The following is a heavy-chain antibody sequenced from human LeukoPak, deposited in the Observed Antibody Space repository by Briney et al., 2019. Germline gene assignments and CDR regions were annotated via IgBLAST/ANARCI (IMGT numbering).Heavy chain of an antibody. J-gene: IGHJ5*02. CDR1: GYTFTGYY. CDR2: INPNSGGT. D-gene: IGHD6-6*01. Sequence: ASAKVSCKASGYTFTGYYMHWVRQAPGQGLEWMGWINPNSGGTNYAQKFQGRVTMTRDTSISTAYMELSRLRSDDTAVYYCARGGSSSMENWFDPWGQGTLVTVSS. V-gene: IGHV1-2*02. CDR3: ARGGSSSMENWFDP.